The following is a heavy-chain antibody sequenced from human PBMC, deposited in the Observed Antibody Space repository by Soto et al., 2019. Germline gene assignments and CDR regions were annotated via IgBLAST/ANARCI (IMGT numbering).Heavy chain of an antibody. J-gene: IGHJ4*02. CDR1: GYTFSSYG. Sequence: QVQLVQSGAEVKKPGASVKVSCKASGYTFSSYGISWVRQAPGQGLEWMGWISGYNGRTNYAQKSQGRVAMTTDTATSTAYLELRSLRSDDTAVYYCARRPEYSSSSGGLDYWGQGTLVTVSA. V-gene: IGHV1-18*01. D-gene: IGHD6-6*01. CDR3: ARRPEYSSSSGGLDY. CDR2: ISGYNGRT.